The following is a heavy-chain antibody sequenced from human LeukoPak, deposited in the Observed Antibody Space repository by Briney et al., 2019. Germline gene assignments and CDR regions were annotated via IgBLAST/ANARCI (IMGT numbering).Heavy chain of an antibody. Sequence: GGSLRLSCAASGFTFSSNAMNRVRQAPGKGLEWVSVISGSGDSTYYTDSVKGRFTISRDNSKNTLFLQMNSLRPEDTALYYCAKAVGGTFDYWGQGTLVTVSS. J-gene: IGHJ4*02. D-gene: IGHD1-26*01. V-gene: IGHV3-23*01. CDR1: GFTFSSNA. CDR3: AKAVGGTFDY. CDR2: ISGSGDST.